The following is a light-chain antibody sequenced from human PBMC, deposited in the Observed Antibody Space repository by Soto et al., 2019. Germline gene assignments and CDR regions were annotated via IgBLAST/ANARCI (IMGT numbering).Light chain of an antibody. V-gene: IGLV2-23*01. Sequence: QSALTQPASVSGSPGQSITISCTGTSSDIGRYNLVSWYQQHPGKAPKLIIYEDIERPSGVSDRFSGSKSGNTASLTISGHQTEDAADYYCCSYAGGASVVFGGGTKLTVL. CDR3: CSYAGGASVV. J-gene: IGLJ2*01. CDR2: EDI. CDR1: SSDIGRYNL.